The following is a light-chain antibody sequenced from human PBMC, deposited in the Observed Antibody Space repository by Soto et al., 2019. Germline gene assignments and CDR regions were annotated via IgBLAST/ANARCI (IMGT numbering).Light chain of an antibody. CDR3: QQLNNYPLT. Sequence: DITLTQSHSTLSLSPLERGTIXCRPSQSIRYWVGWYQQNRGEARKLLIYDASTLESGVPTRFSGSGSGTEFTLTISSLHPDDFATYYCQQLNNYPLTFGGGTKVEIK. V-gene: IGKV1-5*01. J-gene: IGKJ4*01. CDR1: QSIRYW. CDR2: DAS.